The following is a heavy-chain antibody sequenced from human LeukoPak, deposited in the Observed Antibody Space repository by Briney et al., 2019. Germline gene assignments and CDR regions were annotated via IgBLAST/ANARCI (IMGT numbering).Heavy chain of an antibody. V-gene: IGHV3-49*03. CDR2: IRGKPYGGTT. J-gene: IGHJ4*02. CDR1: GFTFGDFS. D-gene: IGHD2-8*01. Sequence: PGGSLRLSCTVSGFTFGDFSMSWFRQAPGKGLEWVSFIRGKPYGGTTEYAASVKGRFTISRDDSKSIAYLQMSSLKTEDTAMYYCTLIFAYWGQGTLVTVSS. CDR3: TLIFAY.